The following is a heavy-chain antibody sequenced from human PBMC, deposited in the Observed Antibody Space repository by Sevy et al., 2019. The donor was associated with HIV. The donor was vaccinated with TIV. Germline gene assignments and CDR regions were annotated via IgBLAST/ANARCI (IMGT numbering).Heavy chain of an antibody. J-gene: IGHJ6*03. CDR2: ISYDGSNK. Sequence: GGSLRLSCAASGFTFSSYAMHWVRQAPGKGLEWVAVISYDGSNKYYADSVKGRFTISRDNSKNTLYLQMNSLRAEDTAVYYCARDPRWGTSTSYYYYYYMDVWGKGTTVTVSS. D-gene: IGHD3-16*01. CDR3: ARDPRWGTSTSYYYYYYMDV. V-gene: IGHV3-30-3*01. CDR1: GFTFSSYA.